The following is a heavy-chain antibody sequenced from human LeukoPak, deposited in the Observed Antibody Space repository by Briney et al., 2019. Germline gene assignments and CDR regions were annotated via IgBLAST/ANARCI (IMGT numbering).Heavy chain of an antibody. Sequence: GGSLRLSCAASGFTVSSNYMSWVRQAPGKGLEWVSVIYSGGSTYYADPVKGRFTISRDNSKNTLYLQMNSLRAEDTAVYYCARAGYQLLKDSAFDIWGQGTMVTVSS. CDR2: IYSGGST. CDR1: GFTVSSNY. V-gene: IGHV3-53*01. CDR3: ARAGYQLLKDSAFDI. D-gene: IGHD2-2*01. J-gene: IGHJ3*02.